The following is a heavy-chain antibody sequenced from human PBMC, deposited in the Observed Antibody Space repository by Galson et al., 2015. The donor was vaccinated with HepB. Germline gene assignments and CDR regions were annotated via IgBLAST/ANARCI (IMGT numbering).Heavy chain of an antibody. CDR2: ISYDGSNK. V-gene: IGHV3-30*18. J-gene: IGHJ6*02. CDR1: GFTFSRYG. D-gene: IGHD3-3*01. CDR3: AKGDYDFWSGYNPWYYYGMDV. Sequence: SLRLSCAASGFTFSRYGMHWVRQAPGKGLEWVAVISYDGSNKYYADSVKGRFTISRDNSKNTLYLQMNSLRAEDTAVYYCAKGDYDFWSGYNPWYYYGMDVWGQGTTVTVSS.